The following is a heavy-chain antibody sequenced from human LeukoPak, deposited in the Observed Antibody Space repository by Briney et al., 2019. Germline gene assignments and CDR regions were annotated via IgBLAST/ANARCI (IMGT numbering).Heavy chain of an antibody. CDR2: IDCDGSGT. V-gene: IGHV3-74*01. D-gene: IGHD6-13*01. CDR1: GFTFSSYW. CDR3: ARGTAAAAGIDY. J-gene: IGHJ4*02. Sequence: GGSLRLSCAASGFTFSSYWMHWVRQAPGKGLVWVSHIDCDGSGTTYGDSAKGRFTISRDNAKNTLYLQMNSLRAEDTAVYYCARGTAAAAGIDYWGQGILVTVSS.